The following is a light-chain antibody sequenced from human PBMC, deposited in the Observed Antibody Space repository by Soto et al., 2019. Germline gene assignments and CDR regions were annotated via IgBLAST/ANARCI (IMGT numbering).Light chain of an antibody. Sequence: QSVRTQPPSASRAPGQRVTISCTGSSSNIGAGYDVHWYQQLPGTAPKLLIYGNSNRPSGVPDRFSGSKSGTSASLAITGLQAEDEAYYYCQSYDSSLSGLVFGGGTKLTIL. CDR3: QSYDSSLSGLV. J-gene: IGLJ2*01. V-gene: IGLV1-40*01. CDR2: GNS. CDR1: SSNIGAGYD.